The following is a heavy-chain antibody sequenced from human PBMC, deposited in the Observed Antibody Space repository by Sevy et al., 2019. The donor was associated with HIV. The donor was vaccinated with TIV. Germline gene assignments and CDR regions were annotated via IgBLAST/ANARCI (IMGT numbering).Heavy chain of an antibody. CDR2: ISPYNGDT. CDR1: GYTFTNYR. Sequence: ASVKVSCKAYGYTFTNYRIIWVRQAPGQGLEWMGWISPYNGDTNYAQKFQGRVSMTTDTSTTTGYMELRSLRSDDTAVYYCARDSCSGGSCYQSGVYWGQGTLVTVSS. J-gene: IGHJ4*02. D-gene: IGHD2-15*01. CDR3: ARDSCSGGSCYQSGVY. V-gene: IGHV1-18*01.